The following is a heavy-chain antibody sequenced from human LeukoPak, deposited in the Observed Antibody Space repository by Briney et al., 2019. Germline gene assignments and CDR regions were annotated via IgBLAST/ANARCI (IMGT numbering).Heavy chain of an antibody. Sequence: PGGCLRLSCAASGFTFSSYAMSWVRQAPGKGLEWGSAISGSGGSTYYTDSVKGRFTISRDNSKNTLYLHMNSLRAEDTAVYYCAKDLGPSRSSWSIRVYFDYWGQGTLVTVSS. CDR2: ISGSGGST. CDR1: GFTFSSYA. V-gene: IGHV3-23*01. CDR3: AKDLGPSRSSWSIRVYFDY. J-gene: IGHJ4*02. D-gene: IGHD6-6*01.